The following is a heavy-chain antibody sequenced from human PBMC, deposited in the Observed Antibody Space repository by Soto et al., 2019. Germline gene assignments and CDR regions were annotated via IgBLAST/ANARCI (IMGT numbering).Heavy chain of an antibody. CDR1: GYAFTSYW. J-gene: IGHJ5*02. V-gene: IGHV5-51*01. Sequence: PGESLKISCTGSGYAFTSYWIAWVRQMPGKGLEWMGIIYPGDSDTRYSPSFQGQVTISADKSITTAYLQWSSLKAPDTAMYYCARGYCTTTICDPWFDPWGQGTLVTVSS. CDR3: ARGYCTTTICDPWFDP. CDR2: IYPGDSDT. D-gene: IGHD2-2*01.